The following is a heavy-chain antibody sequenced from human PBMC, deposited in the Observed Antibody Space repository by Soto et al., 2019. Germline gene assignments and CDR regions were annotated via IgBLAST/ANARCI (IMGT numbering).Heavy chain of an antibody. CDR3: AKDAGDIVVVVAATYYYYGMDV. CDR2: ISYDGSNK. D-gene: IGHD2-15*01. CDR1: GFTFSSYG. V-gene: IGHV3-30*18. J-gene: IGHJ6*02. Sequence: QVQLVESGGGVVQPGRSLRLSCAASGFTFSSYGMHWVRQAPGKGLEWVAVISYDGSNKYYADSVKGRFTISRDNSKNTLYLQMNSLRAEDTAVYYCAKDAGDIVVVVAATYYYYGMDVWGQGTTVTVS.